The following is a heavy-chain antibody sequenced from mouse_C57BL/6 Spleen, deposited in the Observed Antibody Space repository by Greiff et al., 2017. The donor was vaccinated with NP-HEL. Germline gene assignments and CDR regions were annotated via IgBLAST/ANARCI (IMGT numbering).Heavy chain of an antibody. CDR3: ARTDYAMDY. J-gene: IGHJ4*01. Sequence: VQLQQSGPELVKPGASVKIPCKASGYTFTDYNMDWVKQSHGKSLEWIGDINPNNGGTICNQKFKGKATLTVDKSSSTAYMELRSLTSEDTAVYYCARTDYAMDYWGQGTSVTVSS. CDR2: INPNNGGT. V-gene: IGHV1-18*01. CDR1: GYTFTDYN.